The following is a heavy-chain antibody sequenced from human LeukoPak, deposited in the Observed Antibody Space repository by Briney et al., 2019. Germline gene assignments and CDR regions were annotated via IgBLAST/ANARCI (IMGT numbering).Heavy chain of an antibody. CDR3: ARGGGYCSSTSCSPFDY. J-gene: IGHJ4*02. CDR2: IYHSGST. CDR1: GGSISSGGYS. V-gene: IGHV4-30-2*01. D-gene: IGHD2-2*01. Sequence: SETLSLTCAVSGGSISSGGYSWSWIRQPPGKGLEWIGYIYHSGSTYYNPSLKSRVTISVDRSKNQFSLKLSCVTAADTAVYYCARGGGYCSSTSCSPFDYWGQGTLVTVSS.